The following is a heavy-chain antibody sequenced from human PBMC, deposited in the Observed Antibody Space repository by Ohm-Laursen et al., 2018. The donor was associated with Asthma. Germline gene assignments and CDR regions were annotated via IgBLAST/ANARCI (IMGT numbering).Heavy chain of an antibody. CDR2: ISAYNGNT. J-gene: IGHJ5*02. CDR1: SYTFTSYG. V-gene: IGHV1-18*01. Sequence: ASVKVSCKASSYTFTSYGISWVRQAPGQGLEWMGWISAYNGNTNYAQKLQGRVTMTTDTSTSTAYMELRSLRSDDTAVYYCARGYYDFWSGHSKWSPLEGWFDPWGQGTLVTVS. CDR3: ARGYYDFWSGHSKWSPLEGWFDP. D-gene: IGHD3-3*01.